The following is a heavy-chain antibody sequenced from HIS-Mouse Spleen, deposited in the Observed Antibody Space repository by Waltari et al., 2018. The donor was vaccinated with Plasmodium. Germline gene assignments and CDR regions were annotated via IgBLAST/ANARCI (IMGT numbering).Heavy chain of an antibody. CDR3: ARPTVTFTYYYYGMDV. V-gene: IGHV1-8*01. D-gene: IGHD4-4*01. CDR1: GYTFTSYD. CDR2: MNTKSGKT. J-gene: IGHJ6*02. Sequence: QVQLVQSGAEVKKPGASVKVSCKASGYTFTSYDINWVRQATGQGLEWMGWMNTKSGKTGYAQKFQGRCTMTRNTSISTAYMELSSLRSEDTAVYYCARPTVTFTYYYYGMDVWGQGTTVTVSS.